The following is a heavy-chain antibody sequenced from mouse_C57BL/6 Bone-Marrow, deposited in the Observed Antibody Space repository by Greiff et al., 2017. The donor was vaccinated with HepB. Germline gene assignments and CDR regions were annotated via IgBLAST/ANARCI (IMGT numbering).Heavy chain of an antibody. J-gene: IGHJ3*01. Sequence: EVQLQQSGAELVRPGASVKLSCTASGFNIKDDYMHWVKQRPEQGLEWIGWIDPENGDTEYASKFQGKATITADTSSNTAYLQLSSLTSEDTAVYYCTTLTGPSFAYWGQGTLVTVSA. CDR2: IDPENGDT. D-gene: IGHD4-1*01. CDR3: TTLTGPSFAY. CDR1: GFNIKDDY. V-gene: IGHV14-4*01.